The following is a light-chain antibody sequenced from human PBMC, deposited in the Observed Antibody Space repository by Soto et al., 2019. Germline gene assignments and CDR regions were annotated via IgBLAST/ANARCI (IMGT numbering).Light chain of an antibody. CDR1: QSVSSNY. J-gene: IGKJ2*01. Sequence: EIVLTQSPGTLSLSPGERATLSCRASQSVSSNYLAWYQQRPGQAPRLLISGASGRASGIPDRFSGSGSGTDFTLTVSRLEPEDYGVFYCQQYGSSHPTFGQGTKVEIK. V-gene: IGKV3-20*01. CDR3: QQYGSSHPT. CDR2: GAS.